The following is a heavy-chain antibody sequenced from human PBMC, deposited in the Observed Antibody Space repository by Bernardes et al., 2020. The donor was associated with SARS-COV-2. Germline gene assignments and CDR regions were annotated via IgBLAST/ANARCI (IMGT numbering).Heavy chain of an antibody. CDR3: ARGNYADYEFLFDW. Sequence: VGSLGLSCAASGFTFSNYAMNWVRQAPGKGLEWVSSTSRSVGSAYYADSVKGRFSISRDNSENTLYLQMNSLRAEDTAVYYCARGNYADYEFLFDWWGQGTLVAVSS. CDR1: GFTFSNYA. D-gene: IGHD4-17*01. V-gene: IGHV3-23*01. J-gene: IGHJ4*02. CDR2: TSRSVGSA.